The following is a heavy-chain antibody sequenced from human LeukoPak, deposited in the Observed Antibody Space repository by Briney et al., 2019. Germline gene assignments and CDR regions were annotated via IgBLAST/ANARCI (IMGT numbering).Heavy chain of an antibody. Sequence: GGSLRLSCAASGFTFSSYAMSWVRQAPGKGLEWVSAISSTSTYIHDADSVKGRFTIYRDNAKNSLYLQMNSLRAEDTAMYYCARGMRQIDDAFDLWGQGTMVTVSS. V-gene: IGHV3-21*06. J-gene: IGHJ3*01. D-gene: IGHD6-25*01. CDR3: ARGMRQIDDAFDL. CDR1: GFTFSSYA. CDR2: ISSTSTYI.